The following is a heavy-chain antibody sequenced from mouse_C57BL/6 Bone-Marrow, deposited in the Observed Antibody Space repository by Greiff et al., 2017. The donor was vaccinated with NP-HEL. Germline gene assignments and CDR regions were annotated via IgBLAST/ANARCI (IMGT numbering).Heavy chain of an antibody. CDR2: INPNNGGT. J-gene: IGHJ1*03. Sequence: EVQLQQSGPELVKPGASVKISCKASGYTFTDYYMNWVKQSHGKSLEWIGDINPNNGGTSYNQKFKGKATLTVDKSSSTAYMELSSLTSEDSAVYYCARGVFYYHCYFDVWGTGTTVTVSS. CDR3: ARGVFYYHCYFDV. V-gene: IGHV1-26*01. CDR1: GYTFTDYY. D-gene: IGHD1-1*01.